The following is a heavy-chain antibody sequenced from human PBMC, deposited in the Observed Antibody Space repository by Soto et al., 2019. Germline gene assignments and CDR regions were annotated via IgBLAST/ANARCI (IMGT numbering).Heavy chain of an antibody. J-gene: IGHJ3*02. CDR1: GGSFSGYY. CDR2: INHSGST. Sequence: QMQLQQWGAGLLKPSETLSLTCAVYGGSFSGYYWRWIRQPPGKGLEWIGEINHSGSTNYNPSRKSRVTISVDTSKNQFSLKLSSVTAADTAVYYCARGLSRLLWFGDGQHDAFDIWGQGTMVTVSS. D-gene: IGHD3-10*01. V-gene: IGHV4-34*01. CDR3: ARGLSRLLWFGDGQHDAFDI.